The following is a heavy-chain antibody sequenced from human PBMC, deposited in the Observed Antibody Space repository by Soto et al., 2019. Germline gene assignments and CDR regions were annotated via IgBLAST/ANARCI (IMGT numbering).Heavy chain of an antibody. V-gene: IGHV4-30-2*01. Sequence: PSETLSLTCAVSGVSITTNGYSWSWIRQPPGKGLEWIGYIYPSGTIFCNPSLNSRVTISADTSNNQFSLKLTSVTAADTAVYFCATYTAFAKYYFDYWGRGTLVTVPS. J-gene: IGHJ4*02. CDR1: GVSITTNGYS. CDR2: IYPSGTI. CDR3: ATYTAFAKYYFDY. D-gene: IGHD3-16*01.